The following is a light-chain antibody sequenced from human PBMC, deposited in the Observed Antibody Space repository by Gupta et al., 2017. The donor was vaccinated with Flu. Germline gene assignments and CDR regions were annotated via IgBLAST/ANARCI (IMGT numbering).Light chain of an antibody. CDR1: QGRVHSDGNTY. CDR3: RQGLHWPYT. CDR2: KGS. V-gene: IGKV2-30*02. J-gene: IGKJ2*01. Sequence: LTLAQPASISCRASQGRVHSDGNTYLNSFHQRPGQTPRRLLYKGSNRYSGVPDTISGSGSCTDFTLEIIGVEAQDVGIYYCRQGLHWPYTFGQGTKMEIK.